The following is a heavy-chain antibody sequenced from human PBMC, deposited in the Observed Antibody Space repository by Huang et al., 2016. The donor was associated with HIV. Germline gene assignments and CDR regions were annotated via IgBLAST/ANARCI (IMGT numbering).Heavy chain of an antibody. J-gene: IGHJ4*02. D-gene: IGHD6-19*01. V-gene: IGHV3-7*01. CDR1: GFTFCSYG. CDR3: ARGGTYSGWWQDY. CDR2: IKKDGSEK. Sequence: EVQLVESGGGLVQPGGSLRLSCVAFGFTFCSYGMSWGRQGPGKGLEWVANIKKDGSEKYYVDSGKGRFTIARDNAKNSLYLQMNSLRAEDTAVYYCARGGTYSGWWQDYWGQGTLVTVSS.